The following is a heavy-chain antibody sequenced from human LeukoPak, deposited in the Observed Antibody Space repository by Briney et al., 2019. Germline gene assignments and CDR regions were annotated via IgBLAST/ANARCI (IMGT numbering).Heavy chain of an antibody. V-gene: IGHV1-69*06. J-gene: IGHJ5*02. Sequence: GASVKVSCKASGGTFSSYAISWVRQAPGQGPEWMGGIIPIFGTANYAQKFQGRVTITADKSTSTAYMELSSLRSEDTAVYYCAKMCIYCSSTSWNWFDPWGQGTLVTVSS. CDR2: IIPIFGTA. CDR1: GGTFSSYA. D-gene: IGHD2-2*01. CDR3: AKMCIYCSSTSWNWFDP.